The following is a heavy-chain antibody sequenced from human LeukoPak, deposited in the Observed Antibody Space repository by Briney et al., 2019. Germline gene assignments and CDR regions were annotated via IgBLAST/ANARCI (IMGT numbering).Heavy chain of an antibody. D-gene: IGHD3-10*01. V-gene: IGHV3-30*04. CDR2: ISYDGSNK. J-gene: IGHJ6*03. Sequence: PGGSLRLSCAASGFTFSNYAMSWVRHAPGKGLEWVAVISYDGSNKYYADSVKGRFTISRDNSKNTLYLQMNSLRAEDTAVYYCARDALTSKRGKGYYYYYMDVWGKGTTVTVSS. CDR1: GFTFSNYA. CDR3: ARDALTSKRGKGYYYYYMDV.